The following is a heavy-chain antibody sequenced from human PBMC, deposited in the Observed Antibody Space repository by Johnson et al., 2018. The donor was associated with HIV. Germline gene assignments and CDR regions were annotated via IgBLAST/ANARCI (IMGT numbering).Heavy chain of an antibody. J-gene: IGHJ3*02. D-gene: IGHD3-10*01. CDR1: GFTVSSNY. V-gene: IGHV3-53*01. Sequence: VQLVESGGGLIQPGGSLRLSCAASGFTVSSNYMSWVREAPGKGLEWVSVIYSGGSTYYADSVKGRFTISRDHSKNTLYLQMNSLGAEDPAVYYWAGEYYGSGSMEAFDIWGQGTMVTVSS. CDR3: AGEYYGSGSMEAFDI. CDR2: IYSGGST.